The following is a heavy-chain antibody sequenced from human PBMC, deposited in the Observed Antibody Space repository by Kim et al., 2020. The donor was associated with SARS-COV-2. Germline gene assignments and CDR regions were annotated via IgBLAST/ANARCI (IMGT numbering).Heavy chain of an antibody. Sequence: ASVKVSCKASGYTFTANAITWVRQAPGQGLEWMGWINTNTGNPTYAPGFIGRFLFSLDTSVSSAYLEISGLKAEDTAVYYCARTIAADYWGQGTLVTVSS. CDR3: ARTIAADY. J-gene: IGHJ4*02. V-gene: IGHV7-4-1*02. CDR1: GYTFTANA. D-gene: IGHD2-15*01. CDR2: INTNTGNP.